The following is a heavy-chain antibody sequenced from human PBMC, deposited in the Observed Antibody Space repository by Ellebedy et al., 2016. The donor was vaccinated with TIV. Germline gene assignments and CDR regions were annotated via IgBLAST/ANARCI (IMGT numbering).Heavy chain of an antibody. Sequence: PGGSLRLSCAASGFTFNNYAMSWVRQAPGKGLEWVSTISHTGSRTYYANSVEGRFIMSRDNSKNTLYLQMNSLRAEDTAVYYCAKGLGYWGQGTLVTVSS. CDR1: GFTFNNYA. V-gene: IGHV3-23*01. J-gene: IGHJ4*02. CDR2: ISHTGSRT. CDR3: AKGLGY. D-gene: IGHD3-16*01.